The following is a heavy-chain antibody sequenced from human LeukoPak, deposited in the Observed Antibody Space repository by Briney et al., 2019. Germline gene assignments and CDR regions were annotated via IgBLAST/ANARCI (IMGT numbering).Heavy chain of an antibody. CDR3: AKALKRYCSSTSCYPFDY. CDR1: GFTFDDCT. J-gene: IGHJ4*02. Sequence: GGSLRLSCAASGFTFDDCTMHWVRQAPGKGLEWVSLISWDGGSTYYADSVKGRFTISRDNSKNSLYLQMNSLRTEDTALYYCAKALKRYCSSTSCYPFDYWGQGTLVTVSS. V-gene: IGHV3-43*01. CDR2: ISWDGGST. D-gene: IGHD2-2*01.